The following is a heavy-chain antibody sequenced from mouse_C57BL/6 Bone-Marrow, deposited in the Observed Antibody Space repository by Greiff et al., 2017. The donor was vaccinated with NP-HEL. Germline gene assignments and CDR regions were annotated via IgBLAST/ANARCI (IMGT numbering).Heavy chain of an antibody. Sequence: EVQLQQSGAELVRPGASVKLSCTASGFNIKDYYMHWVKQRPEQGLEWIGRIDPEDGDTEYAPKFQGKATMTADTSSNTAYLQLSSLTSEDTAVYYCTTWGEDYDGYPYFDYWGQGTTLTVSS. CDR2: IDPEDGDT. CDR1: GFNIKDYY. J-gene: IGHJ2*01. CDR3: TTWGEDYDGYPYFDY. D-gene: IGHD2-3*01. V-gene: IGHV14-1*01.